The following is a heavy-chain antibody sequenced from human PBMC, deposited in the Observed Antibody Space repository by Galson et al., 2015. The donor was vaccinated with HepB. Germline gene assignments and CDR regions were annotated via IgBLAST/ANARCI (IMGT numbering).Heavy chain of an antibody. Sequence: SVKVSCKASGYTFTSYAMNWVRQAPGQGLEWMGWINTNTGNPTYAQGFTGRFVFSLDTSVSTAYLQISSLKAEDTAVYYCARDFERLGELSPFDYWGQGTLVTVSS. J-gene: IGHJ4*02. CDR1: GYTFTSYA. CDR3: ARDFERLGELSPFDY. CDR2: INTNTGNP. V-gene: IGHV7-4-1*02. D-gene: IGHD3-16*02.